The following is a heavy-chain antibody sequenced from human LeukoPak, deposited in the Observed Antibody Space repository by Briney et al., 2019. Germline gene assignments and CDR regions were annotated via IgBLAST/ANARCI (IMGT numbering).Heavy chain of an antibody. V-gene: IGHV3-48*04. Sequence: PGGSLRLSCTASGFPFSLYSMNWVRQAPGKALEWIAYIGISSGNTKYADSVKGRFTISADNASNSLYLQMNSLRVEDTAVYYCARDHNYAFDYWGQGTQVSVSS. CDR1: GFPFSLYS. CDR2: IGISSGNT. CDR3: ARDHNYAFDY. J-gene: IGHJ4*02. D-gene: IGHD1-1*01.